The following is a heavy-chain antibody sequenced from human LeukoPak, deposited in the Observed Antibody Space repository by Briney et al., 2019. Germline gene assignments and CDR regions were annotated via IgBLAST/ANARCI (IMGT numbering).Heavy chain of an antibody. J-gene: IGHJ4*02. CDR1: GGSFSGYY. Sequence: SETLSLTCAVYGGSFSGYYWSWIRQPPGKGLEWIGYIYYSGSTYYNPSLKSRVTISVDTSKNQFSLKLSSVTAADTAVYYCASLGSYWGQGTLVTVSS. V-gene: IGHV4-34*01. CDR2: IYYSGST. CDR3: ASLGSY. D-gene: IGHD7-27*01.